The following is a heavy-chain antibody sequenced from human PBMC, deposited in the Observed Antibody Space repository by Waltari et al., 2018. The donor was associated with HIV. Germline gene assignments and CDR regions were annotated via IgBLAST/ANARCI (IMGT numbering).Heavy chain of an antibody. D-gene: IGHD1-7*01. CDR3: ATEVELRG. V-gene: IGHV1-24*01. CDR2: FDPENDET. CDR1: GYTLTDLS. J-gene: IGHJ4*02. Sequence: QVQLVQSGAEVKKPGASVKVSCKVSGYTLTDLSMQWVRQAPGKGREWMGGFDPENDETIYAQKVQGRVTMTEETSTDTAYMELNSRRSEDTAVYYCATEVELRGWGQGTLVTVSS.